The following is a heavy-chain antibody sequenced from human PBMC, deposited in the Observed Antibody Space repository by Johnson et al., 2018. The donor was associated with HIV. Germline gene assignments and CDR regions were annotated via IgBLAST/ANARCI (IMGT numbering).Heavy chain of an antibody. Sequence: VQLVESGGGLVQPGGSLRLSCAASGFIFGMFSMRWVRQAPGRGLERVANIKQDGSEKYYVDSVKGRFTISRDNSKNTLYLQMNSLRAEDTAVYYCAKGIAAAASGAFDIWGQGTMVTVSS. CDR1: GFIFGMFS. CDR3: AKGIAAAASGAFDI. J-gene: IGHJ3*02. CDR2: IKQDGSEK. V-gene: IGHV3-7*01. D-gene: IGHD6-13*01.